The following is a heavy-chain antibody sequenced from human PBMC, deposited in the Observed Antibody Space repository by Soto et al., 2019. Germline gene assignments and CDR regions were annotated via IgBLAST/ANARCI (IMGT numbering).Heavy chain of an antibody. CDR2: FDPEDGET. J-gene: IGHJ5*02. V-gene: IGHV1-24*01. D-gene: IGHD2-2*01. Sequence: QVQVVQSGAEVKKPGASVKVSCKVSGHTLIELSMHWVRQAPGKGLEWMGGFDPEDGETIYAQKFQGRVTMTEDTSTDTAYMELSSLRSEDTAVYYCAGRRCTTTTCGTWFDPWGQGTLVTVSS. CDR3: AGRRCTTTTCGTWFDP. CDR1: GHTLIELS.